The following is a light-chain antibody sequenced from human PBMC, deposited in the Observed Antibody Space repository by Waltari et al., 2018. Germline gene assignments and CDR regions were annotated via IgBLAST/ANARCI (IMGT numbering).Light chain of an antibody. V-gene: IGLV2-23*02. Sequence: QFVLTPPAPLFGSPGEAIPILLTGTSSCVGHFKLVSLYQPHPSKAPTLISYAVSQRPSGVSDRFSGSKSGDMASLTISGLQPENEAEYFCSSYAGSSKGVFDGGTKVTVL. CDR1: SSCVGHFKL. J-gene: IGLJ2*01. CDR2: AVS. CDR3: SSYAGSSKGV.